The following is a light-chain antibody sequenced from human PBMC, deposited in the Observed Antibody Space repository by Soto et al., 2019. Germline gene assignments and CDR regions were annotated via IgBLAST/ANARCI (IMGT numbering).Light chain of an antibody. CDR2: DTS. CDR1: QSVGSY. CDR3: QQYGRSHLT. Sequence: ESVLTQSPGTLSLSPGERATLSCRASQSVGSYLTWYQQKPGQAPRLLIYDTSTRATGVPDRFSGSGSGTDFTLTISRLEPEDFAVYYCQQYGRSHLTFGGGTKVEIQ. J-gene: IGKJ4*01. V-gene: IGKV3-20*01.